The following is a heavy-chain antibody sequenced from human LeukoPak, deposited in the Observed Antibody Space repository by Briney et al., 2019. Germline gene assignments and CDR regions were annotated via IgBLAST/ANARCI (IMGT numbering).Heavy chain of an antibody. CDR2: INHSGST. CDR1: GGSFSGYY. V-gene: IGHV4-34*01. D-gene: IGHD5-18*01. J-gene: IGHJ4*02. CDR3: ARGRGYSYGLID. Sequence: SETLSLTCAVYGGSFSGYYWSWIRQPPGKGLEWIGEINHSGSTNYNPSLKSRVTISVDTPKNQFSLKLSSVTAADTAVYYCARGRGYSYGLIDWGQGTLVTVSS.